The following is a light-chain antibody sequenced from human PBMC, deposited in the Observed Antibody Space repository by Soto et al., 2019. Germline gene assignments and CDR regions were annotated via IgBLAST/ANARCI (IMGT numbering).Light chain of an antibody. V-gene: IGLV1-44*01. Sequence: QPVLTQPPSASGTPGQRVTISCSGSFSNIGSNTVNWYQQLPGTAPKLLIYSNNQRPSGVPDRISGTKSGTSASLAISGLQSEDEADYYCAAWDDSLNGVVFGGGTQLTVL. CDR3: AAWDDSLNGVV. J-gene: IGLJ2*01. CDR1: FSNIGSNT. CDR2: SNN.